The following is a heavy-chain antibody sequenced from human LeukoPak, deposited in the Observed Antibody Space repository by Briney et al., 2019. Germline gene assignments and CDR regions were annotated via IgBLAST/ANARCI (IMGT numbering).Heavy chain of an antibody. CDR2: ISAYNGAT. D-gene: IGHD3-22*01. CDR3: ARDTVMIVESYYYGKDV. J-gene: IGHJ6*02. CDR1: GYPFNSFG. Sequence: GASVKVSCKASGYPFNSFGISWMRQAPGQGLEWMGWISAYNGATHYPERLQGSLTMTTDTSTSTAYMELRSLRSDDTAIYYCARDTVMIVESYYYGKDVWGQGTTVTVSS. V-gene: IGHV1-18*01.